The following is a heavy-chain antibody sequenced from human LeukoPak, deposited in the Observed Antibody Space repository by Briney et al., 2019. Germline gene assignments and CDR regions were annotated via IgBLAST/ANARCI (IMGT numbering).Heavy chain of an antibody. CDR1: GGSISSSRYY. CDR2: IYYSGST. V-gene: IGHV4-30-4*08. Sequence: SETLSLTCTVSGGSISSSRYYWSWIRQPPGKGLEWIGYIYYSGSTYYNPSLKSRVTISVDTSKNQFSLKLSSVTAADTAVYYCASSTLRYFDWSPFDYWGQGTLVTVSS. D-gene: IGHD3-9*01. CDR3: ASSTLRYFDWSPFDY. J-gene: IGHJ4*02.